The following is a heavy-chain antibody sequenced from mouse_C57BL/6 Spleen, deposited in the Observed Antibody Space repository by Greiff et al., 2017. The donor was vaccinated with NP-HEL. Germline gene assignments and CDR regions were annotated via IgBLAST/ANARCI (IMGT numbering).Heavy chain of an antibody. CDR1: GFTFSDYG. V-gene: IGHV5-17*01. CDR3: ARRNYGSSYYFDY. D-gene: IGHD1-1*01. CDR2: ISSGSSTI. J-gene: IGHJ2*01. Sequence: DVQLVESGGGLVKPGGSLKLSCAASGFTFSDYGKHWVRQAPEKGLEWVAYISSGSSTIYYADTVKGRFTISRDNAKNTLFLQMTSLRSEDTAMYYCARRNYGSSYYFDYWGQGTTLTVSS.